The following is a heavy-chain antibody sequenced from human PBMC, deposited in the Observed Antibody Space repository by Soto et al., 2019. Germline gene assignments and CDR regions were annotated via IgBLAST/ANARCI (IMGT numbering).Heavy chain of an antibody. D-gene: IGHD3-16*02. J-gene: IGHJ4*02. CDR1: GFTFSSFW. CDR3: ARGSSHDYIWGSYRE. V-gene: IGHV3-7*01. CDR2: IKQDGSEK. Sequence: GGSLRLSCAASGFTFSSFWMSWVRQAPGKGLEWVANIKQDGSEKYYVDSVKGRFTISRDNAKNSLYLQMNSLRADDTALYYCARGSSHDYIWGSYREWGQGTLVTVSS.